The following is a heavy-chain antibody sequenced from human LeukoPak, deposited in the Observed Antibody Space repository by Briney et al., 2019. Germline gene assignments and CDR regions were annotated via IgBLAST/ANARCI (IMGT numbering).Heavy chain of an antibody. CDR2: IFYTGNT. D-gene: IGHD3-22*01. J-gene: IGHJ5*02. CDR1: GGSILDSTYY. V-gene: IGHV4-39*01. Sequence: SETLSLSCTVSGGSILDSTYYWAWIRQPPGKGLEWIATIFYTGNTHYNPSLKSRVTMSVDTVKNQFSLNLNSVSAAHTAVYYCARQSSGYYYGWFDPWGQGTLVTVSS. CDR3: ARQSSGYYYGWFDP.